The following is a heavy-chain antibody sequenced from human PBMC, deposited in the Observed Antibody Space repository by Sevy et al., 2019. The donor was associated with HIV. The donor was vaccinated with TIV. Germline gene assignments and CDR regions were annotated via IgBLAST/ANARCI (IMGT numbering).Heavy chain of an antibody. Sequence: GGSLRLSCAASGFSFSSHCMHWFRQAPGKGLEWRSVILYDGNKKYYADSVKGRFTISRANSKNTLYLLMNTLRPEDTAVYYCAGDGGRYNSDPSEYWGQGTLVTVSS. V-gene: IGHV3-30*03. CDR2: ILYDGNKK. CDR3: AGDGGRYNSDPSEY. CDR1: GFSFSSHC. J-gene: IGHJ4*02. D-gene: IGHD1-1*01.